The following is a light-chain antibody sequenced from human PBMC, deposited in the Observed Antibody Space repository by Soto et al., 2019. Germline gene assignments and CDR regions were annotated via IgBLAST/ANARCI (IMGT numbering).Light chain of an antibody. CDR3: GTWDSSLSAVV. V-gene: IGLV1-51*01. J-gene: IGLJ2*01. CDR1: SSNIGNNY. CDR2: DNN. Sequence: QSALTQPPSVSVAPGQKVTISCSGSSSNIGNNYVSWYQQLPGTAPKLLIYDNNKRPSGIPDRFSGSKSGTSATLGITGLQTGDEADYYCGTWDSSLSAVVFGGGTQLTVL.